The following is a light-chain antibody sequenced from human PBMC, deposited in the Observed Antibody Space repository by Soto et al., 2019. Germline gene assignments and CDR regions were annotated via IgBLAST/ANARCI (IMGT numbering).Light chain of an antibody. Sequence: EIVLTQSPGTLSLSPGERATLSCRASQSVSSSYLAWYQQKPGQAPRLLIYGASSRATGIPDRFSGSGSGTDFTLTISRLEPEDFAVYYCQQRSNWPATFGPGTTVDI. J-gene: IGKJ3*01. CDR1: QSVSSSY. CDR2: GAS. V-gene: IGKV3D-20*02. CDR3: QQRSNWPAT.